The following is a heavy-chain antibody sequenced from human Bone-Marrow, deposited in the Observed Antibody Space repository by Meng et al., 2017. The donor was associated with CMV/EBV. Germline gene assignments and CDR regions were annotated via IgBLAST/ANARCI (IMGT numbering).Heavy chain of an antibody. D-gene: IGHD4-23*01. V-gene: IGHV1-2*02. CDR1: GYTFTSYG. CDR2: INPNSGGT. CDR3: ARYTGNSASCYYYGMDV. Sequence: ASVKVSCKASGYTFTSYGISWVRQAPGQGLEWMGWINPNSGGTNYAQKFQGRVTMTRDTSISTAYMELSRLRSDDTAVYYCARYTGNSASCYYYGMDVWGQGNTVTVSS. J-gene: IGHJ6*02.